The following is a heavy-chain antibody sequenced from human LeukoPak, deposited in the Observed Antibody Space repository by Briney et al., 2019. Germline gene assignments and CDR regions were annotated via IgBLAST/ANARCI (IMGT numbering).Heavy chain of an antibody. CDR3: AKDFPPYGSGSSLNY. CDR1: GFTFSSYG. CDR2: ISYDGSNK. V-gene: IGHV3-30*18. D-gene: IGHD3-10*01. Sequence: GGSLRLSCAASGFTFSSYGMHWVRQAPGKGLEWVAVISYDGSNKYYADSVKGRFTISRDNSKNTLYLQMNSLRAEDTAVYYCAKDFPPYGSGSSLNYWGQGTLVTVSS. J-gene: IGHJ4*02.